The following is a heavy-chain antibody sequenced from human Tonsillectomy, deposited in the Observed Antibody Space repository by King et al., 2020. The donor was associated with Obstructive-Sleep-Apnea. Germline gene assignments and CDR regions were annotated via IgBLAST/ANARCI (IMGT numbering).Heavy chain of an antibody. D-gene: IGHD4-17*01. CDR2: IRFDGSNK. Sequence: QVQLVESGGGVVQPGRSLRLSCAASGFTFSSYGMHWVRQAPGKGLEWVAFIRFDGSNKYYADSVKGRFTISRDNSKNTLYLQMNSLRAEDTAVYYCAKDRRDWEDYAVGLFGYWGQGTLVTVSS. V-gene: IGHV3-30*02. CDR1: GFTFSSYG. CDR3: AKDRRDWEDYAVGLFGY. J-gene: IGHJ4*02.